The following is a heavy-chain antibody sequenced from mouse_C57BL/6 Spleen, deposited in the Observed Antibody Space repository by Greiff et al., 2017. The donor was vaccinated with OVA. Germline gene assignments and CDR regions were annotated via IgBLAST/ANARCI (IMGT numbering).Heavy chain of an antibody. CDR3: ARETVYLYFDV. D-gene: IGHD4-1*01. Sequence: QVQLQQPGAELVKPGASVKLSCKASGYTFTSYWMQWVKQRPGQGLEWIGEIDPSDSYTNYNQKFKGKATLTVDTSSSTAYMQLSSLTSEDSAVYDCARETVYLYFDVWGTGTTVTVSS. CDR1: GYTFTSYW. J-gene: IGHJ1*03. CDR2: IDPSDSYT. V-gene: IGHV1-50*01.